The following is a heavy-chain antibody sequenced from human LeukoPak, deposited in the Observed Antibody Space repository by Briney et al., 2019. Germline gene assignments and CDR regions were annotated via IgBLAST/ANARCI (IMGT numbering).Heavy chain of an antibody. Sequence: GSSVKVSCKASGGTFSSYAISWVRQAPGQGLEWMGIINPSGGSTSYAQKFQGRVTMTRDMSTSTVYMELSSLRSEDTAVYYCARAQGLHFDYWGQGTLVTVSS. D-gene: IGHD5-18*01. V-gene: IGHV1-46*01. CDR2: INPSGGST. CDR3: ARAQGLHFDY. J-gene: IGHJ4*02. CDR1: GGTFSSYA.